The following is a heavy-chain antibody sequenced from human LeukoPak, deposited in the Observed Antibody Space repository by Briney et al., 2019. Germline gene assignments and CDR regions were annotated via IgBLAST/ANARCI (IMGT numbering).Heavy chain of an antibody. Sequence: GGSLRLSCAASGFSFSNYGMHWVRQAPGKGLEWVAFIAHDRNNKYYADSVKGRFTISRDNSKNTLYLQMNSQRAEDTAVYHCARDDYSSGWYCAYWGQGALVTVSS. J-gene: IGHJ4*02. CDR1: GFSFSNYG. CDR2: IAHDRNNK. CDR3: ARDDYSSGWYCAY. V-gene: IGHV3-30*02. D-gene: IGHD6-19*01.